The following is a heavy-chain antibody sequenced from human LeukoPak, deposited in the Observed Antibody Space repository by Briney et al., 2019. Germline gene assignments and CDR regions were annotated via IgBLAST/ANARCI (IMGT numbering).Heavy chain of an antibody. CDR1: GFTFSSYW. Sequence: GGSLRLSCAASGFTFSSYWMHWVRQAPGKGLVCVSRINSDGSSTTYADSVKGRFTISRYNAKYTLYLQIITLRAEDTAVYYCSLYGDYDLWGQGTLVTVSS. CDR3: SLYGDYDL. D-gene: IGHD4-17*01. J-gene: IGHJ4*02. V-gene: IGHV3-74*01. CDR2: INSDGSST.